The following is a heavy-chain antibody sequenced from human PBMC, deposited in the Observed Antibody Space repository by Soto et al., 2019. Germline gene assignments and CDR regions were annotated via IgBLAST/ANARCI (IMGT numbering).Heavy chain of an antibody. J-gene: IGHJ4*02. CDR3: ARGYGHYYDSSGYYPV. CDR2: INRSGSS. Sequence: SETLSLTCVVYGGSFSGYYWSWIRQSPGTGLEWIGQINRSGSSSYNPSLKSRVTISVDTSKNQASLKLSSVTAADTAVYYCARGYGHYYDSSGYYPVWGQGTLVTVSS. V-gene: IGHV4-34*01. D-gene: IGHD3-22*01. CDR1: GGSFSGYY.